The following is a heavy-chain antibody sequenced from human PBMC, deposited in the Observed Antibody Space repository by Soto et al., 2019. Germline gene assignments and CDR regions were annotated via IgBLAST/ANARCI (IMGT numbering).Heavy chain of an antibody. D-gene: IGHD2-15*01. CDR3: ARVKKATPDIDYFQE. J-gene: IGHJ1*01. Sequence: PGESLKISCRASGYNFISYWIAWVRQMPGKGLEWMGRVFPGDSDTIYSPSFQGLVTISVDKSISTAYLQWSGLKASDSALYYCARVKKATPDIDYFQERGQGTLVTVPS. V-gene: IGHV5-51*01. CDR1: GYNFISYW. CDR2: VFPGDSDT.